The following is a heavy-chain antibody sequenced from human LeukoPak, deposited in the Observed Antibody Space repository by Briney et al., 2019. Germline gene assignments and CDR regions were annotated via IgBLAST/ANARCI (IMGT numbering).Heavy chain of an antibody. CDR2: INWNGGST. CDR3: ARSYDSSGHNAFDI. J-gene: IGHJ3*02. Sequence: GGSLRLSCAASGFTFDDYGMSWVRQAPGKGLEWVSGINWNGGSTGYADSVKGRFTISRDNAKNSLYLQMNSLRAEDTALYHCARSYDSSGHNAFDIWGQGTMVTVSS. D-gene: IGHD3-22*01. CDR1: GFTFDDYG. V-gene: IGHV3-20*01.